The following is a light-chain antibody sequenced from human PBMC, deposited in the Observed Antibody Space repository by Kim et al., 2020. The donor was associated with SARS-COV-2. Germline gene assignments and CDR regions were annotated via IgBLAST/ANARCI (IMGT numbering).Light chain of an antibody. CDR3: QQRCNWPLT. CDR2: DAS. J-gene: IGKJ4*01. Sequence: EIVLTQSPATLSLSPGERATLSCRASQSVSSYLAWYQQKPGQAPRLLIYDASNRATGIPARFSGSGSGTDFTLTISSLEPEDFAVYYCQQRCNWPLTFGGGTKLEI. CDR1: QSVSSY. V-gene: IGKV3-11*01.